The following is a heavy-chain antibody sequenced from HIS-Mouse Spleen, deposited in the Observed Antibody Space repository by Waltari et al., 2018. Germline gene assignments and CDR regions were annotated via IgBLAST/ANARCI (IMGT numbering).Heavy chain of an antibody. CDR1: GGSFSGYY. Sequence: QVQLQQWGAGLLKPSETLSLTCAVYGGSFSGYYWSWIRQPPGKGLEWIGEINHSGSTNYNPSLKSRVTISVETSKNQFSLKLSSVTAADTAVYYCARGALRGSYYWGEYFQHWGQGTLVTVSS. D-gene: IGHD1-26*01. V-gene: IGHV4-34*01. CDR3: ARGALRGSYYWGEYFQH. CDR2: INHSGST. J-gene: IGHJ1*01.